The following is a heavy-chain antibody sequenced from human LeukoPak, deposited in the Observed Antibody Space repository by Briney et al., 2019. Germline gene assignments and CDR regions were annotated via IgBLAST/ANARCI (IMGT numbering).Heavy chain of an antibody. D-gene: IGHD5-24*01. CDR1: GFPFSSYW. V-gene: IGHV3-7*01. CDR3: ARGGRDGFIDY. Sequence: PGGSLRLSCAASGFPFSSYWMSWVRQAPGKGLEWVANLNEDGSKRYYVASVKGRFTISRDNAKNSLYLQMDSLTVEDTATYYCARGGRDGFIDYWGQGTLVTVSS. J-gene: IGHJ4*02. CDR2: LNEDGSKR.